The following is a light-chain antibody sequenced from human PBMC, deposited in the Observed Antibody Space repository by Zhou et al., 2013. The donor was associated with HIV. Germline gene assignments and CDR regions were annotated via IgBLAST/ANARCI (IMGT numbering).Light chain of an antibody. CDR3: QQYGSSPGSS. CDR2: QTS. V-gene: IGKV1-5*03. J-gene: IGKJ2*04. CDR1: QTISSW. Sequence: DIQMTQSPSTLSASVGDRVTITCRASQTISSWLAWYQQQPGKAPKLLIYQTSTLETGVPSRFSGSGSGTDFTLTISSLQPDDFAVYYCQQYGSSPGSSFGQGTKLEI.